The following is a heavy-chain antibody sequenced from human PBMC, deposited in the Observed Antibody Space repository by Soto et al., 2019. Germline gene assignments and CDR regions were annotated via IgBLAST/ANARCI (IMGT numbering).Heavy chain of an antibody. D-gene: IGHD5-12*01. Sequence: SETLSLTCSVSGASISSRPYYWGWIRQPPGRGLEWIGSIYYTGSSSSHPSLKSRVTLSVDTSKKQFSLKLTSVTAADTAVYYCARDPVDGYAFFDYWGQGTLVTVSS. CDR1: GASISSRPYY. CDR3: ARDPVDGYAFFDY. J-gene: IGHJ4*02. CDR2: IYYTGSS. V-gene: IGHV4-39*02.